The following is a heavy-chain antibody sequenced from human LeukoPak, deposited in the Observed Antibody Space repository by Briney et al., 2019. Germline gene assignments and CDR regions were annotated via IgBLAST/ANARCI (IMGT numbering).Heavy chain of an antibody. D-gene: IGHD4-23*01. V-gene: IGHV4-59*01. CDR1: GGVISGYC. J-gene: IGHJ4*02. CDR2: VCHSGSS. CDR3: AREMTHTGGWGPFDY. Sequence: KPSETLSLTCSVSGGVISGYCWDWIRQPPGKGLEWIGYVCHSGSSNSNPSLKSRVTLSVDTSKNQFSLRLTSVTASDTAVYFCAREMTHTGGWGPFDYWGPGALLTVSS.